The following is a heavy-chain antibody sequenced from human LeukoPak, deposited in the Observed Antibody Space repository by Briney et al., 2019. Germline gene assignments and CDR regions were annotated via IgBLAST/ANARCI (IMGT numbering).Heavy chain of an antibody. V-gene: IGHV3-48*04. J-gene: IGHJ6*03. CDR1: GFTFNNYA. CDR3: AREVGATHYYYYYYMDV. D-gene: IGHD1-26*01. CDR2: ISSSGSTI. Sequence: GGSLRLSCAASGFTFNNYAMTWVRQAPGKGLEWVSYISSSGSTIYYADSVKGRFTISRDNAKNSLYLQMNSLRAEDTAVYYCAREVGATHYYYYYYMDVWGKGTTVTVSS.